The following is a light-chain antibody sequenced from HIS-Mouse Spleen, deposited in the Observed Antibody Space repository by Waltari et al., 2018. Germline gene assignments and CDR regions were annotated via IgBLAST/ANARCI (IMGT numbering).Light chain of an antibody. J-gene: IGLJ3*02. CDR3: AAWDDSLSGPV. CDR2: RNN. Sequence: QSVLTQPPSASGTPGQRVTISCSGSSSNIGSNYVYWYQQLPGTAPKLLIYRNNQPPSGVPARFSGSKSGTSASLAISGLRSEDEADYYCAAWDDSLSGPVFGGGTKLTVL. CDR1: SSNIGSNY. V-gene: IGLV1-47*01.